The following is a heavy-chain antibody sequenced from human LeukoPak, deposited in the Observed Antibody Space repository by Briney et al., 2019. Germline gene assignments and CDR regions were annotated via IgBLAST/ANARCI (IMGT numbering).Heavy chain of an antibody. CDR3: ARARSYSSSWYH. CDR1: GGSVSSGSYY. J-gene: IGHJ4*02. Sequence: PSETLSLTCTVSGGSVSSGSYYWSWIRQPPGKGLEWIGYIYYSGSTNYNPSLKSRVTISVDTSKNQFSLKLSSVTAADTAVYYCARARSYSSSWYHWGQGTLVTVSS. V-gene: IGHV4-61*01. CDR2: IYYSGST. D-gene: IGHD6-13*01.